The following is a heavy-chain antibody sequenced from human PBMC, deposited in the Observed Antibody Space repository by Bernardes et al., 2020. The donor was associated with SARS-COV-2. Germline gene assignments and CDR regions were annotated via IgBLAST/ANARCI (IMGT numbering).Heavy chain of an antibody. CDR1: GYTFTSYG. D-gene: IGHD6-19*01. V-gene: IGHV1-18*01. CDR2: ISAYNGNT. J-gene: IGHJ4*02. Sequence: ASVKVSCKASGYTFTSYGISWVRQAPGQGLEWMGWISAYNGNTNYAQKLQGRVTMTTDTSTSTAYMELRSLRSDDTAVYYCARDLHSSGWLGLDYYFDYWGQGTLVTVSS. CDR3: ARDLHSSGWLGLDYYFDY.